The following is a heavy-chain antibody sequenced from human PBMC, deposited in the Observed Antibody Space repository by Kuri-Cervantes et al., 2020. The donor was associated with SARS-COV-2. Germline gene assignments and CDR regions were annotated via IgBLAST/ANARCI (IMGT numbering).Heavy chain of an antibody. V-gene: IGHV4-34*01. D-gene: IGHD2-2*01. Sequence: SETLSLTCAVYGGSFSDYYWTWIRQPPGKGLEWIGEINHTGSANYNPSLKSRVTISVDTSKNQFSLKVASVTAADTAVYYCARSFRRCSSTSCHAGFDPWGQGTLVTVSS. CDR3: ARSFRRCSSTSCHAGFDP. CDR2: INHTGSA. J-gene: IGHJ5*02. CDR1: GGSFSDYY.